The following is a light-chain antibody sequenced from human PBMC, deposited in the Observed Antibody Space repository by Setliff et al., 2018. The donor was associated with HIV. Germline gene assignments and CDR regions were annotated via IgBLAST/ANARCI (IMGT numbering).Light chain of an antibody. CDR1: SSDVGGYSF. Sequence: QSALAQPASVSGSPGQSITISCTGTSSDVGGYSFVSWYQQHPGKAPKLIIYGVNKRPSGVSDRFSGSKSANTASLTISGLQAEDEADYFCSSYSYSTTLVFGGGTKVTVL. V-gene: IGLV2-14*03. J-gene: IGLJ2*01. CDR2: GVN. CDR3: SSYSYSTTLV.